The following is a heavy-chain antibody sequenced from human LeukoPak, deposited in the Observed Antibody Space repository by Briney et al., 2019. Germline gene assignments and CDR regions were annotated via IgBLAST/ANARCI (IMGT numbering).Heavy chain of an antibody. D-gene: IGHD3-10*02. J-gene: IGHJ6*04. Sequence: GGSLRLSCAASGFTFSSYGMHWVRQAPGKGLEWVAFIRYDVSNKYYADSVKGRFTVSRDNAKNSLYLQMNSLRAEDTAVYYCAELGITMIGGVWGKGTTVTISS. CDR2: IRYDVSNK. V-gene: IGHV3-30*02. CDR1: GFTFSSYG. CDR3: AELGITMIGGV.